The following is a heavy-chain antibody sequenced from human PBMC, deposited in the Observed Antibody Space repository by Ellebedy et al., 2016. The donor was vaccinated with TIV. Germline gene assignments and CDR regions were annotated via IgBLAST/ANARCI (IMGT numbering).Heavy chain of an antibody. J-gene: IGHJ6*02. CDR1: GFMFSSYW. CDR2: IKEDGSEK. Sequence: GESLKISCAASGFMFSSYWMTWVRQAPGKGLEWVANIKEDGSEKNYADSVKGRFTISRDNAKNSLYLQMNSLRAEDMALYYCAKGRGGYYYYGMDVWGQGTTVTVSS. CDR3: AKGRGGYYYYGMDV. D-gene: IGHD3-16*01. V-gene: IGHV3-7*03.